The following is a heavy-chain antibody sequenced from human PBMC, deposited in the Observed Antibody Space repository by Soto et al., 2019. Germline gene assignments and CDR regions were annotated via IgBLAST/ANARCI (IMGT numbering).Heavy chain of an antibody. CDR2: ITSNGGTT. J-gene: IGHJ2*01. CDR3: ARGGFCSGGTSSSYPRPWYFDL. D-gene: IGHD2-15*01. CDR1: GFTFSNYV. V-gene: IGHV3-64*01. Sequence: EVQLVESGGGLVQPGGSLRISCAASGFTFSNYVMHWVRQAPGKGLEYVSVITSNGGTTDHANSVKGRFTISRDNSKNTLYLEMGALRPEDMAVYYCARGGFCSGGTSSSYPRPWYFDLWGRGTLVTVSS.